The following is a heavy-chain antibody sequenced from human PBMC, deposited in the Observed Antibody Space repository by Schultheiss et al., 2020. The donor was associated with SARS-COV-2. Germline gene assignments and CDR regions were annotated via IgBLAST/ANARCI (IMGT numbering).Heavy chain of an antibody. CDR1: GGSISSYY. D-gene: IGHD2-2*01. CDR2: IYYSGST. Sequence: SQTLSLTCTVSGGSISSYYWSWIRQPPGKGLEWIGYIYYSGSTYYNPSLKSRVTISVDTSKNQFSLKLSSVTAADTAVYYCARRPAAWYCSSTSCGEDYWGQGTLVTVSS. V-gene: IGHV4-59*12. CDR3: ARRPAAWYCSSTSCGEDY. J-gene: IGHJ4*02.